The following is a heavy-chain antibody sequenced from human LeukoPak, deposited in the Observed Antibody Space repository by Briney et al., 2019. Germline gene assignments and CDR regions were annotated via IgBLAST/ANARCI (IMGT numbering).Heavy chain of an antibody. D-gene: IGHD6-25*01. J-gene: IGHJ4*02. CDR3: ARDMRSGWKFDY. Sequence: GGSLRLSCTASGVTFSNYWMSWVRQSPGKGLEWVANIKQDESEKYYVDSVKGRFTISRDNAKNSMYLQMNSLRAEDTAVYYCARDMRSGWKFDYWGQGTLVTVSS. V-gene: IGHV3-7*01. CDR1: GVTFSNYW. CDR2: IKQDESEK.